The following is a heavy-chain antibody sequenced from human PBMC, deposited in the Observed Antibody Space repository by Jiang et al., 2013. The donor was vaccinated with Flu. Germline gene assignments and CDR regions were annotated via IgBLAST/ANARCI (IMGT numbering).Heavy chain of an antibody. V-gene: IGHV4-39*07. J-gene: IGHJ3*02. Sequence: SRVTISVDTSKNQXSLKLSSVTAADTAVYYCARDLGGLGGDAFDIWGQGTMVTVSS. D-gene: IGHD3-16*01. CDR3: ARDLGGLGGDAFDI.